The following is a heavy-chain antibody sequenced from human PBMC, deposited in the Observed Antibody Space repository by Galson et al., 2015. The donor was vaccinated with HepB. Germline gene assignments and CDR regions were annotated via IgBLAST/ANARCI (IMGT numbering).Heavy chain of an antibody. J-gene: IGHJ6*02. D-gene: IGHD4-17*01. Sequence: SLRLSCAASGFTFSSYWMHWVRQAPGKGLVWVSRINSDGSSTSYADSVKGRFTISRDNAKNTLYLQMNSLRAEDTAVYYCARVYGSKHYGMDVWGQGTTVTVS. CDR3: ARVYGSKHYGMDV. CDR1: GFTFSSYW. V-gene: IGHV3-74*01. CDR2: INSDGSST.